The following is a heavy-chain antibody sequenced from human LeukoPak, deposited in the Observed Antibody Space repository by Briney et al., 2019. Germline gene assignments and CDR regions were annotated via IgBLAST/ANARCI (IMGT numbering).Heavy chain of an antibody. CDR1: GFTSSSYW. CDR3: ARGASIVGATKYYFDY. Sequence: GGSLRLSCAASGFTSSSYWMHWVRQAPGKGLVWVSRINTDGSSTSYADSVKGRFTISRDNAKNTLYLQMNSLRAEDTAVYYCARGASIVGATKYYFDYWGQGTLVTVSS. J-gene: IGHJ4*02. CDR2: INTDGSST. V-gene: IGHV3-74*01. D-gene: IGHD1-26*01.